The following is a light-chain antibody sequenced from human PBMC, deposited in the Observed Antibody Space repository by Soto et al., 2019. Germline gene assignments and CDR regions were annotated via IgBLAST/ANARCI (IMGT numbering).Light chain of an antibody. CDR2: DAS. V-gene: IGKV1-5*01. CDR1: QSITNR. CDR3: QHYGGMWT. Sequence: DIEMTQSPSTLSASLGDRVTITCRASQSITNRFAWYQQKPGKAPKVLIYDASNLEYGVPSRFSGSGFGTEFILTISSLQPDDFSTYWCQHYGGMWTFGQGTKVDIK. J-gene: IGKJ1*01.